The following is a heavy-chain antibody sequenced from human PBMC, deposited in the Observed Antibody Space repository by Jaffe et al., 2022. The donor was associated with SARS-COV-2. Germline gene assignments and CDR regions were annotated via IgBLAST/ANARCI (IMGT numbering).Heavy chain of an antibody. V-gene: IGHV1-3*01. CDR1: GYTFTSYA. D-gene: IGHD6-6*01. CDR2: INAGNGNT. J-gene: IGHJ4*02. Sequence: QVQLVQSGAEVKKPGASVKVSCKASGYTFTSYAMHWVRQAPGQRLEWMGWINAGNGNTKYSQKFQGRVTITRDTSASTAYMELSSLRSEDTAVYYCARAQSIAARPPFDYWGQGTLVTVSS. CDR3: ARAQSIAARPPFDY.